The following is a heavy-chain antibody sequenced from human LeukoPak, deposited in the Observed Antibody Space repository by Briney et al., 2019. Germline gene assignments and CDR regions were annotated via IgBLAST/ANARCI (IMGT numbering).Heavy chain of an antibody. CDR1: GYTFPDFH. J-gene: IGHJ4*02. CDR3: ARVELSSSGSYYFDY. CDR2: INPNSGVT. V-gene: IGHV1-2*06. D-gene: IGHD1-1*01. Sequence: ASVKVSCKTSGYTFPDFHLHWLRHSPGQGLEWMGRINPNSGVTNSAQKFQDGVTMTRDTSIDTAYMELNSLRSDDTAVYYCARVELSSSGSYYFDYWGQGTLVTVSS.